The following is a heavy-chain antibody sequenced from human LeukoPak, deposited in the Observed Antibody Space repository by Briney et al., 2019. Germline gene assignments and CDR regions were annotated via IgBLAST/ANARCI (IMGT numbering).Heavy chain of an antibody. Sequence: GGSLRLSCAASGFTFSDYYMSWIRQAPGKGLEWVSYISSSGSTIYYADSVKGRFTTSRDNAKNSLYLQMNSLRAEDTAVYYCARGGETYCSSTSCYTYPFDYWGQGTLVTVSS. CDR1: GFTFSDYY. CDR3: ARGGETYCSSTSCYTYPFDY. V-gene: IGHV3-11*01. D-gene: IGHD2-2*02. J-gene: IGHJ4*02. CDR2: ISSSGSTI.